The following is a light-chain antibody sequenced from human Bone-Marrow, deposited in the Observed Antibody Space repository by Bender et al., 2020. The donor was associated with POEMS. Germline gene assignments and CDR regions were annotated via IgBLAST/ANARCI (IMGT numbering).Light chain of an antibody. CDR2: EAS. Sequence: QSALTQPASVSGSPGQSITISCTGDISDIGKYDLLSWYQQYPGKVPKLIIYEASKRPSGVSKRFSGSKSGNTASLTISGLQPEDEAEYYCCSYAGNTVFGSGTRVTVL. CDR1: ISDIGKYDL. CDR3: CSYAGNTV. J-gene: IGLJ1*01. V-gene: IGLV2-23*01.